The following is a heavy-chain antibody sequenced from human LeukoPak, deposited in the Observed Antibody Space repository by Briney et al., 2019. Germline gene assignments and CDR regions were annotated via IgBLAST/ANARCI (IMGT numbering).Heavy chain of an antibody. V-gene: IGHV4-34*01. J-gene: IGHJ3*02. Sequence: PSETLSLTCAVYGGSFSGYYWSWIRQPPGKGLEWIGEINHSGSTNYNPSLKSRVTISVDTSKNQFSLKLSSVTAADTAVYYWARRRYCSSTSCYISRAFDIWGQGTMVTVSS. CDR2: INHSGST. D-gene: IGHD2-2*02. CDR3: ARRRYCSSTSCYISRAFDI. CDR1: GGSFSGYY.